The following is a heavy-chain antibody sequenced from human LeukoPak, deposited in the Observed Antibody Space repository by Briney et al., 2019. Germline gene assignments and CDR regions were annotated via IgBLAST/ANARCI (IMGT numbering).Heavy chain of an antibody. Sequence: PGGSLRLSCAASGFTFTMFSMNWLRQAPGKGLEWIAFIRGRSDTTYYADSVQGRFTISRDNAEDSVYLQMNSLRVEDTAVYYCARALAGYYFDYWGQGTLVTVSS. CDR2: IRGRSDTT. CDR1: GFTFTMFS. D-gene: IGHD6-13*01. J-gene: IGHJ4*02. V-gene: IGHV3-48*01. CDR3: ARALAGYYFDY.